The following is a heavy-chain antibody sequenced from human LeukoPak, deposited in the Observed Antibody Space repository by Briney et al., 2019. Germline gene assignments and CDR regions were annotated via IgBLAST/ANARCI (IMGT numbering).Heavy chain of an antibody. D-gene: IGHD3-22*01. CDR3: ARVGDYYDSSGYYPIY. CDR1: GGSISSGDYY. CDR2: IYYSGST. V-gene: IGHV4-30-4*01. Sequence: PSETLSLTCTVSGGSISSGDYYWSWIRQPPGKGLEWIGYIYYSGSTYYNPSLKSRVTISVDTSKNQFSLKLSSVTAADTAVYYCARVGDYYDSSGYYPIYWGQGTLVTVSS. J-gene: IGHJ4*02.